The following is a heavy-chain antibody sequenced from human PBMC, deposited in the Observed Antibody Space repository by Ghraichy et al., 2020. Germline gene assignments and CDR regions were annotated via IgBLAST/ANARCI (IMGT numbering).Heavy chain of an antibody. CDR3: ARGRKSSQQLVPLPFDY. Sequence: SETLSLTCAVYNGPFDSYYWSWIRQPPGKGLEWIGEINHIASASYSPSLKSRVTLSVDRSKNQFSLRLSSVTAADTAVYYCARGRKSSQQLVPLPFDYWRQGTLVNVSS. D-gene: IGHD6-13*01. J-gene: IGHJ4*02. CDR2: INHIASA. V-gene: IGHV4-34*01. CDR1: NGPFDSYY.